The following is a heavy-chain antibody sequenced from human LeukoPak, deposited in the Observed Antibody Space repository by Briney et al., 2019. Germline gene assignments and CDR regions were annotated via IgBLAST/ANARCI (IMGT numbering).Heavy chain of an antibody. CDR1: GFTSRSYA. D-gene: IGHD3-22*01. V-gene: IGHV3-30-3*01. J-gene: IGHJ4*02. CDR3: ARDPYDSSDYPMGY. Sequence: AGGSLRLSCAASGFTSRSYAVHWVRQAPGKGLEWVAGISYDASNKYYADSVKGRFTISRDNSKNKLSLQMNSLRAEDTAVYYCARDPYDSSDYPMGYWGQGTLVTVSS. CDR2: ISYDASNK.